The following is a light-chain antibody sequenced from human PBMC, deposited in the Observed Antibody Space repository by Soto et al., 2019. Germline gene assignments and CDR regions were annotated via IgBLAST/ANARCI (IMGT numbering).Light chain of an antibody. V-gene: IGLV2-14*03. J-gene: IGLJ1*01. CDR3: SSFTSSGALYV. CDR2: DVT. Sequence: QSALTQPASVSGSPGRSITISCTGTSSDIGGFNHVSWYLQHPGKAPQLMIYDVTNRPSGVSNRFSGSKSGNTASLAISGLQAEDEADYYCSSFTSSGALYVFGAGTKVTVL. CDR1: SSDIGGFNH.